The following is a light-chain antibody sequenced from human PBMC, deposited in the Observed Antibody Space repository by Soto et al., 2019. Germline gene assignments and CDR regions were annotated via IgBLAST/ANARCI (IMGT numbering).Light chain of an antibody. J-gene: IGKJ5*01. CDR3: QHYGRSPIT. V-gene: IGKV3-20*01. Sequence: EIVLTQSPGTLSLSPGERATLSCRAGQSVNSRLAWYQHKPGQAPRLLISGASSRATGIPDRFSGSGSATDFTLTISRLEPEDFALYYCQHYGRSPITFGQGTRLEIK. CDR2: GAS. CDR1: QSVNSR.